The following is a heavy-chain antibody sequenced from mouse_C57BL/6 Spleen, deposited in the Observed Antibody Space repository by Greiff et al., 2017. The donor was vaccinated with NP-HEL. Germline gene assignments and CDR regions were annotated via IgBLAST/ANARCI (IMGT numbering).Heavy chain of an antibody. CDR1: GFTFSSYA. D-gene: IGHD2-1*01. J-gene: IGHJ2*01. CDR3: AREGNRYFDY. V-gene: IGHV5-4*01. Sequence: DVHLVESGGGLVKPGGSLKLSCAASGFTFSSYAMSWVRQTPEKRLEWVATISDGGSYTYYPDNVKGRFTISRDNAKNNLYLQMSHLKSEDTAMYYCAREGNRYFDYWGQGTTLTVSS. CDR2: ISDGGSYT.